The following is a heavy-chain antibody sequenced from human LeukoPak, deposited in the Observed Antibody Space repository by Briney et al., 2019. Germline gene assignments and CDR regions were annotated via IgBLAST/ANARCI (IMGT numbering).Heavy chain of an antibody. D-gene: IGHD5-24*01. CDR1: GFTFDDYA. CDR3: AKDLGPGSMATSPGFDY. Sequence: GGSLRLSCAASGFTFDDYAMHWARQAPGKGLEWVSGISWNSGSIGYADSAKGRFTISRDNAKTSLYLQMNSLRAEDTALYYCAKDLGPGSMATSPGFDYWGQGTLVTVSS. V-gene: IGHV3-9*01. J-gene: IGHJ4*02. CDR2: ISWNSGSI.